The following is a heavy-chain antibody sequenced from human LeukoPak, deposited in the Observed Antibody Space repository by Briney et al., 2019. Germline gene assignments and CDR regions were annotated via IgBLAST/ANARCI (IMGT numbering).Heavy chain of an antibody. J-gene: IGHJ5*02. V-gene: IGHV4-39*01. CDR3: ARQLDRAIVVGAAAIGWFDP. CDR1: GGSLNISIYY. CDR2: IYYSGSI. Sequence: SETLSLTCTVSGGSLNISIYYCGWIRQPPGKGLEWNGSIYYSGSIYYNPSLKCRVTIPVDTSKNQLYLKLSSVTAADTAVYYCARQLDRAIVVGAAAIGWFDPWGQGTLVTVSS. D-gene: IGHD2-2*02.